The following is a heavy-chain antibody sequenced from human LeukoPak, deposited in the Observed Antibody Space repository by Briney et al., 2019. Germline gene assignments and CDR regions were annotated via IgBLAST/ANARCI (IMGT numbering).Heavy chain of an antibody. D-gene: IGHD6-19*01. CDR2: IYYSGST. CDR3: ARDVPYSSGWIRADAFDI. Sequence: SETLSLTCTVSGGSISSYYWSWIRQPPGKGLEWIGYIYYSGSTNYNPSLKSRVAISVDTSKNQFSLKLSSVTAADTAVYYRARDVPYSSGWIRADAFDIWGQGTMVTVSS. CDR1: GGSISSYY. J-gene: IGHJ3*02. V-gene: IGHV4-59*01.